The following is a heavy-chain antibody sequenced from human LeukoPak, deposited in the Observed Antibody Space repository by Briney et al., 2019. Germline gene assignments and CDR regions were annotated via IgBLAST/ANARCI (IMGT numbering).Heavy chain of an antibody. J-gene: IGHJ6*02. CDR2: IKQDGSET. CDR3: ARDQLGYCSSTSCYGVYYYYYGMDV. CDR1: AFTFSSYW. V-gene: IGHV3-7*01. Sequence: GGSLRLSCAASAFTFSSYWMSWVRQAPGKGLEWVANIKQDGSETYYVDSVKGRFTISRDNAKNSLYLQMNSLRAEDTAVYYCARDQLGYCSSTSCYGVYYYYYGMDVWGQGTTVTVSS. D-gene: IGHD2-2*01.